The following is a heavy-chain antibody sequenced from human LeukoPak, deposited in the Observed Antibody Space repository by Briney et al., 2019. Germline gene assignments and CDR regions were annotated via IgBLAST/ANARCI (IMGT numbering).Heavy chain of an antibody. CDR2: ISYDGSNK. Sequence: GGSLRLSCAASGFTFSSYAMHWVRQAPGKGLEWVAVISYDGSNKYYADSVKGRFTISRDNSKNTLYLQMNSLRAEDTAVYYCAKDPKIMGWRERFFDYWGQGTLVTVSS. D-gene: IGHD2-8*01. J-gene: IGHJ4*02. CDR1: GFTFSSYA. CDR3: AKDPKIMGWRERFFDY. V-gene: IGHV3-30-3*01.